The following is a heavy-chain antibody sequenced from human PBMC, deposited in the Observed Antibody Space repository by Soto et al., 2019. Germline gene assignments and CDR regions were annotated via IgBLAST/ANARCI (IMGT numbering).Heavy chain of an antibody. CDR3: AIKSGVDIVATTNDY. D-gene: IGHD5-12*01. J-gene: IGHJ4*02. CDR2: INHSGSA. Sequence: SETLSLTCAVYGGSFSGYYWSWIRQPPGKGLEWIGEINHSGSANYNPSLKSRVTISVDTSKNQFSLKLSSVTAADTAVYYCAIKSGVDIVATTNDYWGQGTPVTVSS. CDR1: GGSFSGYY. V-gene: IGHV4-34*01.